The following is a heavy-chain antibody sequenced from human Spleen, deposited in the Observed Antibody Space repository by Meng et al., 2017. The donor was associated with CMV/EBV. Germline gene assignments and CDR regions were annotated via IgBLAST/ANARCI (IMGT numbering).Heavy chain of an antibody. CDR1: GFTVSSNY. Sequence: GSLRLSCAASGFTVSSNYMSWVRQAPGKGLEWIGSIYYSGSTYYNPSLKSRVTISVDTSKNQFSLKLSSVTAADTAVYYCARHCSYSNYVLTDWFDPWGQGTLVTVSS. D-gene: IGHD4-11*01. V-gene: IGHV4-39*01. CDR3: ARHCSYSNYVLTDWFDP. CDR2: IYYSGST. J-gene: IGHJ5*02.